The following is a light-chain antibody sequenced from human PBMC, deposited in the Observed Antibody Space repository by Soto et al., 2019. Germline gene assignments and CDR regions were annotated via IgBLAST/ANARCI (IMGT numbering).Light chain of an antibody. Sequence: QSVLTQPPSVSGAPGQRVTISCTGSSPNIGAGYDVHWYQQVPGRAPKVLIYGNSNRPSGVPDRFSGSKSGTSASLAITGLQAEDEADYYCQSYDSSLSVVFGGGTKLTVL. CDR3: QSYDSSLSVV. V-gene: IGLV1-40*01. CDR2: GNS. J-gene: IGLJ2*01. CDR1: SPNIGAGYD.